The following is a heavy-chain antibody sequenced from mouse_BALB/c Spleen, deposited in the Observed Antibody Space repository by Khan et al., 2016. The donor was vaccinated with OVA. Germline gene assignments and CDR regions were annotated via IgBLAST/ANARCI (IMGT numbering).Heavy chain of an antibody. CDR1: GYTFTSYY. Sequence: QVQLQQPGAELVKPGASVKLSCKASGYTFTSYYMYWLKQRPGQGLEWIGEINPSNGGTNFNEKFKSKATLTVDKSSSTAYMQLSSLTSEDSAVXYSTRRGTARATRWFAYWGQGTLVTVSA. J-gene: IGHJ3*01. CDR3: TRRGTARATRWFAY. D-gene: IGHD3-2*01. CDR2: INPSNGGT. V-gene: IGHV1S81*02.